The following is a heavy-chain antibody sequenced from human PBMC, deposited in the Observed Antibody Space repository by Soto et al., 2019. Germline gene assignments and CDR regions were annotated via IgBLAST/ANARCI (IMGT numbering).Heavy chain of an antibody. Sequence: SETLSLTCAVYGGSLSGYYWSWIRQPPGKGLEWIGEINHSGSTNYNPSLKSRVTISVDTSKNQFSLKLSSVTAADTAVYYCARGSGGIQLWLLRQRDDAFDIWGQGTMVTVSS. CDR2: INHSGST. V-gene: IGHV4-34*01. J-gene: IGHJ3*02. D-gene: IGHD5-18*01. CDR1: GGSLSGYY. CDR3: ARGSGGIQLWLLRQRDDAFDI.